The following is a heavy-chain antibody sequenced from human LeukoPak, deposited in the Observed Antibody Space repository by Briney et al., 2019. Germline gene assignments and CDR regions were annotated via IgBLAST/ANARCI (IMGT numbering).Heavy chain of an antibody. J-gene: IGHJ4*01. V-gene: IGHV4-34*01. Sequence: PSHTLSLTCAVYGGSFSGHHWNWIRQTAGKGLEWIGEVNHRGSTNYNPSLKSRVTISVDESKNQFFLKLSSVTAADTGVYYCARDPTTVVTLPYYFDFWGHGTLVTVSS. CDR1: GGSFSGHH. CDR3: ARDPTTVVTLPYYFDF. CDR2: VNHRGST. D-gene: IGHD4-23*01.